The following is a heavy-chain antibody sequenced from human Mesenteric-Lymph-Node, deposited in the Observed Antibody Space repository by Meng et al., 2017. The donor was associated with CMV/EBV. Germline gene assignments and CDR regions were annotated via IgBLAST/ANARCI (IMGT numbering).Heavy chain of an antibody. D-gene: IGHD5-24*01. CDR1: GFTFSSYA. Sequence: GESLKISCAASGFTFSSYAMSWVRQAPGKGLEWVSAISGSGGSTYYADSVKGRFTISRDNSKNTLYLQMNSLRAEDTAVYYCAKGSSMATRYYYYGMDVWGQGTTVTVSS. CDR3: AKGSSMATRYYYYGMDV. J-gene: IGHJ6*02. V-gene: IGHV3-23*01. CDR2: ISGSGGST.